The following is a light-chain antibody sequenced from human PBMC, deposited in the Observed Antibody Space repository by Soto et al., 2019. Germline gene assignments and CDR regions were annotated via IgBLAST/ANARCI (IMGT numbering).Light chain of an antibody. CDR2: GAS. V-gene: IGKV3-20*01. J-gene: IGKJ4*01. CDR3: HQYGSSRRT. Sequence: EIVLTQSPGTLSLSPGERATLSCRASQIIINSYLAWYQQKPGQAPRLLLYGASSRAPGVPDRFSARASGTDFTLTISRLEPEDFAVYYCHQYGSSRRTFGGGTKVEIK. CDR1: QIIINSY.